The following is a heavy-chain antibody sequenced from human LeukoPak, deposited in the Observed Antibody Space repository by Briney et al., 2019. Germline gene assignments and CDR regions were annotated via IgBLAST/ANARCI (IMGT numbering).Heavy chain of an antibody. CDR1: GFTFSSYG. CDR2: INSDGSST. D-gene: IGHD1-26*01. V-gene: IGHV3-74*01. Sequence: GGSLRLSCAASGFTFSSYGMHWVRQAPGKGLVWVSRINSDGSSTSYADSVKGRFTISRDNAKNTLYLQMDSLRAEDTAVYYCARWDNSLQYYYYGMDVWGQGTTVTVSS. CDR3: ARWDNSLQYYYYGMDV. J-gene: IGHJ6*02.